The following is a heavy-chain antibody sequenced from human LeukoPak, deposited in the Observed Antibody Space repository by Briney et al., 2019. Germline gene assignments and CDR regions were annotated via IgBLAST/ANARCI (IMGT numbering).Heavy chain of an antibody. CDR2: IQSGGSNK. CDR1: RFTISSYA. V-gene: IGHV3-30*02. J-gene: IGHJ4*02. D-gene: IGHD2-2*01. CDR3: AKDMPAGD. Sequence: GGSLRLSCAAARFTISSYAMHWVRQPPSKGLEWVAFIQSGGSNKYYANSVKRHSTLSRDNSKNTLYRQRNSLRAEDTAVDYCAKDMPAGDWGQGTLVTVSS.